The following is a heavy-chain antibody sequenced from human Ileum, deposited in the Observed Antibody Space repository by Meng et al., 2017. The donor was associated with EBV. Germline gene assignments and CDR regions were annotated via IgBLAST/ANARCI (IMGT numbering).Heavy chain of an antibody. CDR2: IYHSGAP. Sequence: QHSGPGLGQPSETLSLPFTVSGSSIRSYFWTWIRQPPGKTLEWIGFIYHSGAPTYNPSLESRLTISLDTSKSQFSLKLSSVTAADTAVYYCVXTPDDSSGRRLFDYWGQGTLVTVSS. CDR1: GSSIRSYF. CDR3: VXTPDDSSGRRLFDY. D-gene: IGHD3-22*01. V-gene: IGHV4-59*03. J-gene: IGHJ4*02.